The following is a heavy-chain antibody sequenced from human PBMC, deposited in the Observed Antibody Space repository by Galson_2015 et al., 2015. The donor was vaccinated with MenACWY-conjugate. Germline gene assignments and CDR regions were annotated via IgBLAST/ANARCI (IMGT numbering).Heavy chain of an antibody. V-gene: IGHV3-21*01. CDR3: ARHTVVTAVLYWFFDL. J-gene: IGHJ2*01. D-gene: IGHD2-21*02. CDR1: GFIFSSYT. Sequence: LRLSCAASGFIFSSYTMNWVRQAPGKGLGWVASISSNGNCIYYADSMRGRFTISRDNAENSLYLQMNSLGAEDTAVYYCARHTVVTAVLYWFFDLWGQGTLVTVSS. CDR2: ISSNGNCI.